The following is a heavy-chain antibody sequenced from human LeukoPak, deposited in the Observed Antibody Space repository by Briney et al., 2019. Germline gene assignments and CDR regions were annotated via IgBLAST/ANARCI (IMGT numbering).Heavy chain of an antibody. CDR1: GGSISSYY. D-gene: IGHD6-19*01. CDR2: IYYSGST. Sequence: SETLSLTCTVSGGSISSYYWSWIRQPPGKGLEWIGYIYYSGSTNYNPSLKSRVTISVDTSKNQFSLKLSSVTAADTAVYYCARALHVSGWTPRGFDLWGQGTLVTVSS. J-gene: IGHJ5*02. CDR3: ARALHVSGWTPRGFDL. V-gene: IGHV4-59*01.